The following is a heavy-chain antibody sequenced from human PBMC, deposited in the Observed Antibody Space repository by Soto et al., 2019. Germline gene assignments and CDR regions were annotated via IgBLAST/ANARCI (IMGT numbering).Heavy chain of an antibody. CDR3: ARGGYSGYDYISYYCYGMDV. V-gene: IGHV3-7*03. CDR2: IKQDGSEK. D-gene: IGHD5-12*01. Sequence: PVGSLRLSCAASGFTFSSYWMSWVRQAPGKGLEWVANIKQDGSEKYYVDSVKGRFTISRDNAKNSLYLQMNSLRAEDTAVYYCARGGYSGYDYISYYCYGMDVWGQGTTVTVSS. J-gene: IGHJ6*02. CDR1: GFTFSSYW.